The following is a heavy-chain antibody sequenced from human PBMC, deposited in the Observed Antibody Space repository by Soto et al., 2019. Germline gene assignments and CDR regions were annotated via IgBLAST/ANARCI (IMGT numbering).Heavy chain of an antibody. CDR2: ISTYTGNT. D-gene: IGHD3-3*01. CDR1: GYPFTTYG. V-gene: IGHV1-18*04. J-gene: IGHJ4*02. Sequence: QVQLVQSGDEVKKPGASVKVSCKASGYPFTTYGITWVRQAPGQGLEWMGWISTYTGNTNYAQSLQGRVTMTRETSSTTAFMELRSLRSDDTAVYYCARVMTTFGVVSKGPDHWGQGTLVTVSS. CDR3: ARVMTTFGVVSKGPDH.